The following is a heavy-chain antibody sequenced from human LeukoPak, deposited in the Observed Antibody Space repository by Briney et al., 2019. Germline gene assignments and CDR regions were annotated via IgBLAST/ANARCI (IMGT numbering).Heavy chain of an antibody. CDR1: GFTFSSYE. Sequence: GGSLRLSCAASGFTFSSYEMNWVRQAPGKGLEWVSYISSSGSTIYYADSVKGRFTISRDNAKNSLYLQMSSLRAEDTAVYYCARAPYSSGWYYFDYWGQGTLVTVSS. D-gene: IGHD6-19*01. CDR2: ISSSGSTI. V-gene: IGHV3-48*03. CDR3: ARAPYSSGWYYFDY. J-gene: IGHJ4*02.